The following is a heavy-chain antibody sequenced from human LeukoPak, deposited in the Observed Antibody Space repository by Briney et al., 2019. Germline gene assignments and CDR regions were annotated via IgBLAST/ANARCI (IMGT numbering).Heavy chain of an antibody. CDR2: ISGIGGNT. CDR3: ARVPRASYFDY. J-gene: IGHJ4*02. CDR1: GFTFSSYA. Sequence: GGSLRLSCAASGFTFSSYAMSWVRQAPGKGLEWVSAISGIGGNTYYADSVKGRFTISRDNSKNTLYLQMNSLRAEDTAVYYCARVPRASYFDYWGQGTLVTVSS. V-gene: IGHV3-23*01.